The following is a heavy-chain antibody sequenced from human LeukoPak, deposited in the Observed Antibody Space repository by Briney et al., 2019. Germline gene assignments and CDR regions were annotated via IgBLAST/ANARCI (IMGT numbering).Heavy chain of an antibody. CDR1: GCTFLNYS. D-gene: IGHD3-9*01. CDR3: ARGRYFDWFDY. J-gene: IGHJ5*01. CDR2: INVSGAST. Sequence: PGGSLRLPCAASGCTFLNYSLTWVRQAPGKGLEWVSTINVSGASTYYTDSVKGRFTISRDKSNNMLYLQMNSLRAEDTAVYYCARGRYFDWFDYWGQGTLVAVSS. V-gene: IGHV3-23*01.